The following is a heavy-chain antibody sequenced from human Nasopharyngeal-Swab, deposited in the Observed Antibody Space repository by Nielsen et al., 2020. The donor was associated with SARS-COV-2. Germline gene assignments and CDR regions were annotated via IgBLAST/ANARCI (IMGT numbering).Heavy chain of an antibody. V-gene: IGHV4-34*01. CDR1: GGSFSGYY. CDR3: ARGVTMVRGVIRKAGDYFDY. D-gene: IGHD3-10*01. Sequence: GSLRLSCAVYGGSFSGYYWSWIRQPPGKGLEWIGEINHSGSTNYNPSLKSRVTISVDTSTNQFSLKLSSVTAADTAVYYCARGVTMVRGVIRKAGDYFDYWGQGTLVTVSS. CDR2: INHSGST. J-gene: IGHJ4*02.